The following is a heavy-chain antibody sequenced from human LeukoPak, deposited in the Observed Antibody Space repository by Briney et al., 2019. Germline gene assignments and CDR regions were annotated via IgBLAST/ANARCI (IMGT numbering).Heavy chain of an antibody. CDR2: IYYSGST. CDR3: ARVEEVSHFDY. J-gene: IGHJ4*02. CDR1: GGSISSSSYY. V-gene: IGHV4-30-4*08. Sequence: SETLSLTCTVSGGSISSSSYYWGWIRQPPGKGLEWIGYIYYSGSTYYNPSLKSRVTISVDTSKNQFSLKLSSVTAADTAVYYCARVEEVSHFDYWGQGTLVTVSS. D-gene: IGHD6-6*01.